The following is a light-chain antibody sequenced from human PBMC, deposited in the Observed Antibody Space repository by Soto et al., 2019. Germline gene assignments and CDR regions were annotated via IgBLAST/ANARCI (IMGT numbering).Light chain of an antibody. Sequence: DIQMTQSPTSLYASVGDSITITCRASRGISNYLAWYQQKPGKAPKLLIYAASNLQSGVPSRFSGSGSGTDFTLTISSLQPEDVATYYCQKYNSAPPFGQGTRLDIK. CDR3: QKYNSAPP. CDR2: AAS. J-gene: IGKJ5*01. CDR1: RGISNY. V-gene: IGKV1-27*01.